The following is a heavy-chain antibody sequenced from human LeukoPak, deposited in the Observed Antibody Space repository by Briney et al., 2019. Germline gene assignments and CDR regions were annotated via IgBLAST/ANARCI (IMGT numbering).Heavy chain of an antibody. CDR2: IYWDDDK. CDR3: AHRSRDYGGNQFDY. D-gene: IGHD4-23*01. V-gene: IGHV2-5*02. Sequence: SGPTLVEPTPTLTLTCTFSGFSLSTGGGGVGWIRQPPGKALEWLSLIYWDDDKHYSPALKSRLTITKDPSKNQVVLTMTNMDPVDTATYYCAHRSRDYGGNQFDYWGQGTLVTVSS. J-gene: IGHJ4*02. CDR1: GFSLSTGGGG.